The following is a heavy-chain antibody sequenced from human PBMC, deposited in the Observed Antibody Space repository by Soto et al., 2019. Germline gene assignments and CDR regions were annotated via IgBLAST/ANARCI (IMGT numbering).Heavy chain of an antibody. V-gene: IGHV4-39*01. D-gene: IGHD6-19*01. Sequence: PSETLSLTCTVSGGSISSSSYYWGWIRQPPGKGLEWIGSIYYSGSTYYNPSLKSRVTISVDTSKNQFSLKLSSVTAADTAVYYCARVVAVAGIPWDFDYWGQGTLVTVSS. CDR1: GGSISSSSYY. J-gene: IGHJ4*02. CDR3: ARVVAVAGIPWDFDY. CDR2: IYYSGST.